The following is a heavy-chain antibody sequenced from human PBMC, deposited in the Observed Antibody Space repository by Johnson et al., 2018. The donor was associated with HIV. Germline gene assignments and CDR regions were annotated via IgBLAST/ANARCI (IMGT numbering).Heavy chain of an antibody. V-gene: IGHV3-66*01. Sequence: GSTYYADSVRGRFTISRDNSKNTLYLQMNSLRVEDTAVYYCAKGYSGSYGLDAFDIWGQGTMVTVSS. CDR2: GST. D-gene: IGHD1-26*01. CDR3: AKGYSGSYGLDAFDI. J-gene: IGHJ3*02.